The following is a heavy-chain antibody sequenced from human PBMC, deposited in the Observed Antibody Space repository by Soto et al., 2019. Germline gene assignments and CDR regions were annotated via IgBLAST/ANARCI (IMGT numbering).Heavy chain of an antibody. Sequence: GGSLRLSCAASGFTFTRYSMNWVRQAPGKGLEWVSSISSTTNYIYYGDSMKGRFTISRDNAKNSLYLEMNSLRAEDTAVYYCSRESEDLTSNFDYWGQGTLVTVSA. J-gene: IGHJ4*02. V-gene: IGHV3-21*06. CDR2: ISSTTNYI. CDR3: SRESEDLTSNFDY. CDR1: GFTFTRYS.